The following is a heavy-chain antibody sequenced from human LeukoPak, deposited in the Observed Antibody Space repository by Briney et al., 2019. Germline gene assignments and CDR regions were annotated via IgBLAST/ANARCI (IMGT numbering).Heavy chain of an antibody. D-gene: IGHD2-15*01. V-gene: IGHV4-34*01. CDR2: INHSGST. CDR3: ARLWSTDCSGGSCPHQPNS. J-gene: IGHJ4*02. Sequence: ASETLSLTCAVYGGSFSAYYWSWIRQPPGKGLEWIGEINHSGSTNYNPSLKSRVTISVDTSKNQFSLKLSSVTAADTAVYYCARLWSTDCSGGSCPHQPNSWSQGTLVTVSS. CDR1: GGSFSAYY.